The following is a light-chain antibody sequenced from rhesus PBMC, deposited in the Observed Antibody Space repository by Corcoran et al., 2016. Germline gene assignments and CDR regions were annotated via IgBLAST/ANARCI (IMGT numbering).Light chain of an antibody. CDR1: QGINHY. CDR3: QQFNNSPFT. V-gene: IGKV1-66*01. CDR2: YAS. Sequence: DIQMTQSPSSLSASVGDRVTITCRASQGINHYLSWYQQKPGKAPKSLIYYASSMETGVPLRFSGSGSGTDYTLTISGLHPENIETYYCQQFNNSPFTFGPGTKLDIK. J-gene: IGKJ3*01.